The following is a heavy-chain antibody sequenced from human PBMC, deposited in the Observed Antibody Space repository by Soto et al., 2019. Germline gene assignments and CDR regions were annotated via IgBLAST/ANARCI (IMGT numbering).Heavy chain of an antibody. CDR1: GFTFSDHY. V-gene: IGHV3-72*01. Sequence: GESLKISCAASGFTFSDHYMDWVRQAPGKGLEWVGRTRNKANSYTTEYAASVKGRFTISRDDSKNSLYLQMNSLKTEDTAVYYCAVQGLGPHDALDIWGQGTMVTVSS. D-gene: IGHD7-27*01. CDR2: TRNKANSYTT. CDR3: AVQGLGPHDALDI. J-gene: IGHJ3*02.